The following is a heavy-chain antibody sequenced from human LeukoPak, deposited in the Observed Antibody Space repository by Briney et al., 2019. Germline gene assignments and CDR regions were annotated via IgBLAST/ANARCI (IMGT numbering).Heavy chain of an antibody. V-gene: IGHV3-23*01. CDR2: IGGRGGST. CDR1: GFPFTTHA. CDR3: ARDPGVVAFHYFDF. J-gene: IGHJ4*02. D-gene: IGHD3-3*01. Sequence: GGSLRLSCAASGFPFTTHAMAWFRQPPGKGLEWASAIGGRGGSTYYADSVKGRFTISRDNSKNTVYLQMNSLRAEDTAVYYCARDPGVVAFHYFDFWGQGTLVTVSS.